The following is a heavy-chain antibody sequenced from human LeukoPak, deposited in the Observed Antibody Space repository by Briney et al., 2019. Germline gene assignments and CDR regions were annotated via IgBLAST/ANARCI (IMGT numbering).Heavy chain of an antibody. D-gene: IGHD3-3*01. J-gene: IGHJ3*02. CDR3: ARGTSYYDFWSGYYNRSAGNAFDI. V-gene: IGHV4-61*08. CDR2: IYYSGST. Sequence: SETLSLTCTVSGGSISSGGYYWSWIRQHPGKGLEWSGYIYYSGSTNYNPSLKSRVTISVDTSKNQFSLKLSSVTAADTAVYYCARGTSYYDFWSGYYNRSAGNAFDIWGQGTMVTVSS. CDR1: GGSISSGGYY.